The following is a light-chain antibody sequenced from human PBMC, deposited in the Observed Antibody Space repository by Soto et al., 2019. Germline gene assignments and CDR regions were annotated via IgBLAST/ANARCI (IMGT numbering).Light chain of an antibody. CDR3: LQHYSYPWT. CDR1: QGIRID. V-gene: IGKV1-17*01. J-gene: IGKJ1*01. CDR2: DAS. Sequence: DLQMTQSPSSLSASVGDRVTITCRASQGIRIDLGWYQQKPGKAPKRLIYDASNLQSGVPSRFSGSGSGTEFTLTISSLQPEDFATYSCLQHYSYPWTFGQGTKVEVK.